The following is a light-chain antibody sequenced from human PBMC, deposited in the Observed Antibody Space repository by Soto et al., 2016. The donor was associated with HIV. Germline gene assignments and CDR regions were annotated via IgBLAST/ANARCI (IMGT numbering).Light chain of an antibody. J-gene: IGKJ2*01. V-gene: IGKV1-39*01. CDR2: AAS. Sequence: DIQMTQSPSSLSASVGDRVTITCRASQGIGNDLGWYQQKSGKAPKRLIYAASNLQSGVPSRFSGGGSETDFTLTISSLQPEDFATYYCQQSYNSPYTFGQGSKVQIK. CDR1: QGIGND. CDR3: QQSYNSPYT.